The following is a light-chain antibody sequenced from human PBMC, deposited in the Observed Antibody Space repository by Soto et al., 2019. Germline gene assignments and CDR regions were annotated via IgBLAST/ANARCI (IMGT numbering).Light chain of an antibody. CDR1: SSDVGAYNY. V-gene: IGLV2-14*03. CDR2: DVR. Sequence: SVLTQPASVSGSPGQSITISCTGTSSDVGAYNYVSWYQQHPGKAPKLMICDVRNRPSGVSNRFSGSKSGNTASLTISGLQAEDEADYYCSSYTSSSSVIFGGGTKLTVL. CDR3: SSYTSSSSVI. J-gene: IGLJ2*01.